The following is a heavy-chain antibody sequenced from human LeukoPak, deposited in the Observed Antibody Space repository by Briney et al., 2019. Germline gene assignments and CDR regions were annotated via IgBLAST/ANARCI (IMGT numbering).Heavy chain of an antibody. V-gene: IGHV4-39*07. Sequence: SETLSLTCTVSGGSISSSSYYWGWIRQPPGKGLEWIGSIYYSGSTYYNPSLKSRVTISVDTSKNQFSLKLSSVTAADTAVYYCAGYGSYFGWFDPWGQGTLVTVSS. D-gene: IGHD5-18*01. CDR1: GGSISSSSYY. CDR3: AGYGSYFGWFDP. J-gene: IGHJ5*02. CDR2: IYYSGST.